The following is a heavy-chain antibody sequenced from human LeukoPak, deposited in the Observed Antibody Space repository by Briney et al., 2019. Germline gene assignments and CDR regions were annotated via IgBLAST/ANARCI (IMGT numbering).Heavy chain of an antibody. V-gene: IGHV4-59*08. Sequence: SETLSLTCTVSGGSISSYYWSWIRQPPGKGLEWIGYIYYSGSTNYNPSLKSRVTISVDTSKNQFSLKLSSVTAADTAVYYCARQDPEGMVRGVPVWFDPWGQGTLVTVSS. J-gene: IGHJ5*02. CDR1: GGSISSYY. CDR3: ARQDPEGMVRGVPVWFDP. CDR2: IYYSGST. D-gene: IGHD3-10*01.